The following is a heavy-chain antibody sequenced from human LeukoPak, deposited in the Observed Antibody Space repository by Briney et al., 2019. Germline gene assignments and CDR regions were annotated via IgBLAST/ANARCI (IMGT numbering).Heavy chain of an antibody. CDR3: AKSHKSSGGSCYSDY. CDR2: ISGSGGST. V-gene: IGHV3-23*01. CDR1: GFTFSSYA. D-gene: IGHD2-15*01. J-gene: IGHJ4*02. Sequence: PGGSLRLSCAASGFTFSSYAMSWVRQAPGKGLEWVSAISGSGGSTYYADSVKGRFTISRDNSKNTLYLQMNSLRAEDTAVYYCAKSHKSSGGSCYSDYWGQGTLVTVSS.